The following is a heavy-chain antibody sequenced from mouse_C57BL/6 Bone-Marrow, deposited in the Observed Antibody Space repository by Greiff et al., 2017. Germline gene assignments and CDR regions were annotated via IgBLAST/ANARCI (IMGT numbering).Heavy chain of an antibody. CDR2: ISSGSSTI. D-gene: IGHD1-1*01. Sequence: EVQLVESGGGLVKPGGSLTLSCAASGFTFSDYGMHWVRQAPEKGLEWVAYISSGSSTIYYADTVKGRFPISRDTAKNTLFLQMTSLRSEDTAMYYCARSRVGSSYWYFDVWGTGTTVTVSS. CDR1: GFTFSDYG. V-gene: IGHV5-17*01. CDR3: ARSRVGSSYWYFDV. J-gene: IGHJ1*03.